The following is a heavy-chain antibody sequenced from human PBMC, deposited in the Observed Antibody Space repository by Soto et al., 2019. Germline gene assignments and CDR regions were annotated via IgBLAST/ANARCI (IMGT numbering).Heavy chain of an antibody. CDR1: GYTFTNYW. Sequence: ESLKISCKGSGYTFTNYWIGWVRQMPGKGLEWMGIIYPGDSDTKYNPSFQGQVTISADKSITATYLQWSSLKASDTAIYYCAASIFYYGMDVWGQGTTVTVSS. CDR2: IYPGDSDT. J-gene: IGHJ6*02. V-gene: IGHV5-51*01. CDR3: AASIFYYGMDV.